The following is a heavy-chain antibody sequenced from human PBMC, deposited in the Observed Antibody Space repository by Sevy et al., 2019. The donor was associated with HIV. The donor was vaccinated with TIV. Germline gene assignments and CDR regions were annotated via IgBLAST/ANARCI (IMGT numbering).Heavy chain of an antibody. V-gene: IGHV3-30*18. D-gene: IGHD3-9*01. CDR3: AKDFTGFYGMDV. Sequence: GGSLRLSCAASGFSISTYWVTWVRQAPGKGLEWVAVISYDGINKYYGDSVKGRFIISRDRSKNTLYLQMNILRIEDTAVYYCAKDFTGFYGMDVWGQGTTVTVSS. CDR1: GFSISTYW. J-gene: IGHJ6*02. CDR2: ISYDGINK.